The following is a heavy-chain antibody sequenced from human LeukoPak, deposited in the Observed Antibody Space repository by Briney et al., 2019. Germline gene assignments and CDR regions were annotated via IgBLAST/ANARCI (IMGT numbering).Heavy chain of an antibody. CDR2: ISGSGGST. J-gene: IGHJ4*02. CDR1: GFTFSSYA. CDR3: AKDLGYCSSTSCFLDY. Sequence: GGSLRLSCAASGFTFSSYAMSWVRQAPGKGLEWVSAISGSGGSTYYADSVKGRFTISRDNSKHTLYLQMNSLRAEDAAVYYCAKDLGYCSSTSCFLDYWGQGTLVTVSS. V-gene: IGHV3-23*01. D-gene: IGHD2-2*01.